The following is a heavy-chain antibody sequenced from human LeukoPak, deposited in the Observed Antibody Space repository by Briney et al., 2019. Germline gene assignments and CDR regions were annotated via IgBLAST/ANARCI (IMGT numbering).Heavy chain of an antibody. Sequence: GGSLRLSCAASGFTFSSYEMNWVRQAPGKGLEWVSYISSSGSTIYYADSVKGRFTISRDNAKNSLYLQMNSLRAEDTAVYYCARSPYGAYEVFDSWGQGTLVTVSS. CDR3: ARSPYGAYEVFDS. J-gene: IGHJ4*02. CDR2: ISSSGSTI. CDR1: GFTFSSYE. D-gene: IGHD5-12*01. V-gene: IGHV3-48*03.